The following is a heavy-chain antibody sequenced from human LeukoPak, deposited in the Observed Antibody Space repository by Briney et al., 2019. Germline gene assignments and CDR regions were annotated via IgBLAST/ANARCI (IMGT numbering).Heavy chain of an antibody. J-gene: IGHJ4*02. V-gene: IGHV1-69*13. CDR3: ASGSPATMRDFDY. Sequence: GASEKVSCKASGGTFSSYAISWVRQAPGQGLEWMGGIIPIFGTANYAQKFQGRVTITADESTSTAYMELSSLRSEDTAVYYCASGSPATMRDFDYWGQGTLVTVSS. CDR1: GGTFSSYA. D-gene: IGHD5-24*01. CDR2: IIPIFGTA.